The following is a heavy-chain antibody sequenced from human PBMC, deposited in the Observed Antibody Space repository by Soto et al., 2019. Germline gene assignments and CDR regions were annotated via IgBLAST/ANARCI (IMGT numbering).Heavy chain of an antibody. J-gene: IGHJ4*02. D-gene: IGHD2-15*01. Sequence: QVQLVQSGAEVKKPGSSVKVSCKASGGTFSSYAISWVRQAPGQGLEWMGGIIPIFGTANYAQKFQGRVTITADESTSTAYMELSSLRSEDTAVDYCARKMGYCSGGSCLVDFDYWGQGTLVTVSS. CDR3: ARKMGYCSGGSCLVDFDY. V-gene: IGHV1-69*01. CDR2: IIPIFGTA. CDR1: GGTFSSYA.